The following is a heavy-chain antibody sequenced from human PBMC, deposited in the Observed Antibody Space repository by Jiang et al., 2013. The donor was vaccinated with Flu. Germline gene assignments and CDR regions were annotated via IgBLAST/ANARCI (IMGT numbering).Heavy chain of an antibody. CDR3: ARQDLTTWND. V-gene: IGHV5-51*01. CDR1: GFSFTDYW. CDR2: IFPGDSDT. J-gene: IGHJ4*02. D-gene: IGHD1-1*01. Sequence: GAEVKKPGESLRISCKGSGFSFTDYWIGWVRQVPGKGLEWVGIIFPGDSDTTYSPAFQGQVTISADKSIKTVYLQWNSLKATDSAMYYCARQDLTTWNDWGQGTLVAVSS.